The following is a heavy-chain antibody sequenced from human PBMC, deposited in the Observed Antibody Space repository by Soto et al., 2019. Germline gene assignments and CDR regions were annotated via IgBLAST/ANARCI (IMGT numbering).Heavy chain of an antibody. V-gene: IGHV4-39*01. CDR1: GGSISSSSFH. J-gene: IGHJ5*02. CDR3: ARGEPTKDRIFYP. CDR2: IYYSGST. Sequence: PSETLSLTCTVSGGSISSSSFHWGWIRHPPGKGLEWIGSIYYSGSTYYSPSLKSRVTISVDTSKNQFSLKLSSVTAADTAVYYCARGEPTKDRIFYPWGQGTLVTVSS.